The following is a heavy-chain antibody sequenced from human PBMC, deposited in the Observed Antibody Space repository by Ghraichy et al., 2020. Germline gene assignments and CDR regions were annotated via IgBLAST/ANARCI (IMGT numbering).Heavy chain of an antibody. CDR1: GFTFSSYW. J-gene: IGHJ6*03. CDR2: IKQDGSEK. D-gene: IGHD3-16*02. V-gene: IGHV3-7*03. Sequence: GGSLRLSCAASGFTFSSYWMSWVRQAPGKGLEWVANIKQDGSEKYYVDSVKGRFTISRDNAKNSLYLQMNSLRAEDTAVYYCARDGAGRDYVWGSYRPYYYYYMDVWGKGTTVTVSS. CDR3: ARDGAGRDYVWGSYRPYYYYYMDV.